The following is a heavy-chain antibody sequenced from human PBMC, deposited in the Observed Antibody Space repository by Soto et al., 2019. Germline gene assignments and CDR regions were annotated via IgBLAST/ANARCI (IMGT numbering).Heavy chain of an antibody. Sequence: PGGSLRLSCAASGFTFSSYWMHWVRQAPGKGLVWASRINSDGSSTNYADSVKGRFTISRDNAQNTLYLQMNSLRADDTAVYYCRYVGYSYGMDVWGQGTTVTVSS. V-gene: IGHV3-74*01. J-gene: IGHJ6*02. CDR1: GFTFSSYW. D-gene: IGHD3-16*01. CDR2: INSDGSST. CDR3: RYVGYSYGMDV.